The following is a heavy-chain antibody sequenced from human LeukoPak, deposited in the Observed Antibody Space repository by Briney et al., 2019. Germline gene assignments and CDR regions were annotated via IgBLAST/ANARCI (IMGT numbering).Heavy chain of an antibody. V-gene: IGHV1-2*02. CDR1: GDIFSTYY. CDR3: ARNWEL. CDR2: INTDIGGT. Sequence: ASVKVSCKVSGDIFSTYYIQWVRQAPGAGLEWVGWINTDIGGTHSAPKFQGRVSMTTDKSISTAYLELTRLTSDDTAMYYCARNWELWGQGTLVTVPS. J-gene: IGHJ4*02. D-gene: IGHD3-10*01.